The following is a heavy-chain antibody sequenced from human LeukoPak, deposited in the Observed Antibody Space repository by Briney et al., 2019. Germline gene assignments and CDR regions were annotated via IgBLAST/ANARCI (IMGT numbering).Heavy chain of an antibody. CDR1: GFTFSSYA. J-gene: IGHJ4*02. Sequence: GRSLRLSCAASGFTFSSYAMHWVRQAPGKGLEWVAVISYDGSNKYYADSVKGRFTISRDNSMNTLYLQMNSLRAEDTAVYYCARDDGGDIVVVVAVTFDYWGQGTLVTVSS. V-gene: IGHV3-30*04. CDR2: ISYDGSNK. CDR3: ARDDGGDIVVVVAVTFDY. D-gene: IGHD2-15*01.